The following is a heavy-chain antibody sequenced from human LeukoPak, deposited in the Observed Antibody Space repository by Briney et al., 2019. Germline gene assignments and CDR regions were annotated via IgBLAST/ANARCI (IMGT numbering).Heavy chain of an antibody. D-gene: IGHD6-13*01. Sequence: GSLRLSCAASGFTVSSNYMSWVRQPPGKGLEWIGEINHSGSTNYNPSLESRVTISVDTSKNQFSLKLSSVTAADTAVYYCARVIAAALFDPWGQGTLVTVSS. V-gene: IGHV4-34*01. CDR1: GFTVSSNY. CDR3: ARVIAAALFDP. CDR2: INHSGST. J-gene: IGHJ5*02.